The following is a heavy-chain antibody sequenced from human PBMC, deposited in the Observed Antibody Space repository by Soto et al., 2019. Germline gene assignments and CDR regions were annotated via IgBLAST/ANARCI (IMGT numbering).Heavy chain of an antibody. CDR2: IYYGGGT. V-gene: IGHV4-59*08. CDR1: GGSISSYY. CDR3: ASGSHVPHF. Sequence: SETLSLTCTVSGGSISSYYWNWIRQPPGKGLEWIGDIYYGGGTNYNPSLKSRVTLSVDTSKNQFSLKLSSVTAADTAVYYCASGSHVPHFWGQGTLVTVSS. J-gene: IGHJ4*02. D-gene: IGHD6-6*01.